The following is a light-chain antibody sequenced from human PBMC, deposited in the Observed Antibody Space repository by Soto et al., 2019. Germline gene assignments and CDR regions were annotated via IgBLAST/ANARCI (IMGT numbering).Light chain of an antibody. CDR1: QSVSSSY. CDR2: GAS. V-gene: IGKV3-20*01. J-gene: IGKJ2*01. CDR3: QEYGSSLSMYT. Sequence: EIVLTQSPGTLSLSPGERATLSCRASQSVSSSYLAWYQQKPGQAPRLLIYGASSRATGIPDRFSGSGSGTDFHLNISRLEPEDFAVYYCQEYGSSLSMYTFGQGTKLEIK.